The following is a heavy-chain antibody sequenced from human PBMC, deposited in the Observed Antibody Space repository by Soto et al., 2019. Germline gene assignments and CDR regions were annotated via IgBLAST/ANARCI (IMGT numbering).Heavy chain of an antibody. Sequence: ESGGGLVKPGESLRLSCEVSGITINTAWMSWVRQAPGKGLEWVGRIKTKNDGETTEFAAAVDGRFSISRDDSRNTIYLQMNSLRTEHTAVYYCTREWWGDFAWGQGSLVTVSS. V-gene: IGHV3-15*01. CDR2: IKTKNDGETT. CDR3: TREWWGDFA. CDR1: GITINTAW. D-gene: IGHD2-8*01. J-gene: IGHJ4*02.